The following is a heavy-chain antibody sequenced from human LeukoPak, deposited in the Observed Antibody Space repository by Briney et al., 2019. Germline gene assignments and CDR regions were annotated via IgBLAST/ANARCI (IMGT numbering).Heavy chain of an antibody. CDR1: GFTFSSYA. CDR3: ARDSSRLEMATIYYYYGMDV. V-gene: IGHV3-23*01. D-gene: IGHD5-24*01. Sequence: GGSLRLSCAASGFTFSSYAMTWVRQAPGKGLEWVSAISGSGGSTYYADSVKGRFTISRDNSKNTLYLQMNSLRAEDTAVYYCARDSSRLEMATIYYYYGMDVWGQGTTVTVSS. CDR2: ISGSGGST. J-gene: IGHJ6*02.